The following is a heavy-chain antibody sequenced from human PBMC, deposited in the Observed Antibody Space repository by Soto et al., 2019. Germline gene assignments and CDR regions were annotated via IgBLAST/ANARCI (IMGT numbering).Heavy chain of an antibody. J-gene: IGHJ6*02. CDR2: IYYSGST. V-gene: IGHV4-59*01. CDR3: ARALAYCGGDCYSQDYYYYYGMDV. Sequence: SETLSLTCTVSGGSISSYYWSWIRQPPGKGLEWIGYIYYSGSTNYNPSPKSRVTISVDTSKNQFSLKLSSVTAADTAVYYCARALAYCGGDCYSQDYYYYYGMDVWGQGTKVTVSS. CDR1: GGSISSYY. D-gene: IGHD2-21*02.